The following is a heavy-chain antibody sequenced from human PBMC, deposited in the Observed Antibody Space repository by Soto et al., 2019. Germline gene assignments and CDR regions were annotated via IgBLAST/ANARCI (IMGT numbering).Heavy chain of an antibody. CDR1: GGSISSYY. D-gene: IGHD6-13*01. J-gene: IGHJ5*02. CDR3: ARAGSYSSSAWFDP. CDR2: IYYSGST. Sequence: SETLSLTCTVSGGSISSYYWSWIRQPPGKGLEWIGYIYYSGSTNYNPSLKSRVTISVDTSKNQFSLKLSSVTAADTAVYYCARAGSYSSSAWFDPWGQGTLVTISS. V-gene: IGHV4-59*01.